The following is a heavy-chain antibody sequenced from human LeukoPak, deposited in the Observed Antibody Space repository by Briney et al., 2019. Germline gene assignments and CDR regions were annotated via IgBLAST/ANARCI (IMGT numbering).Heavy chain of an antibody. Sequence: GGSLRLSCAASGFTFTSYAMSWARQAPGKGLEWVSTISDSAYSTSYADSVKGRFTVSRDDSQYTLYLQMNSLRAEDTAVYYCARDYPALGYCTSTTCSFFDYWGQGILVTVSS. V-gene: IGHV3-23*01. D-gene: IGHD2-2*01. J-gene: IGHJ4*02. CDR2: ISDSAYST. CDR3: ARDYPALGYCTSTTCSFFDY. CDR1: GFTFTSYA.